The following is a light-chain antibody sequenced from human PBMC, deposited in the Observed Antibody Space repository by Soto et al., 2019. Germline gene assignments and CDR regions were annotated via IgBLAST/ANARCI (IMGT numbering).Light chain of an antibody. CDR3: QQTNSFPLT. V-gene: IGKV1-12*01. Sequence: DIQMTQSPSSVSASAGDRVTITCLASQDINSWLAWYQQKPGRAPNLLIYGASDLQSGVPSRFSGGGSGTDFTLTISSLQPEDFATYYCQQTNSFPLTFGGGTKVDIK. CDR2: GAS. J-gene: IGKJ4*01. CDR1: QDINSW.